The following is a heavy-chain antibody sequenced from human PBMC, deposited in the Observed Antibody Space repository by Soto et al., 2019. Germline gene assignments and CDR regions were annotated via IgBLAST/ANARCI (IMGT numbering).Heavy chain of an antibody. CDR1: GFTFSDYA. Sequence: SLRLSCAASGFTFSDYAMHWVRHVPGQGLEWVAVISFDGNIKYDADSVKGRFTISRDNSKNTLYLQMNSLRAEDTAVYYCAKDRTAYCGGDCYPPGMDVWGQGTTVTVSS. CDR2: ISFDGNIK. V-gene: IGHV3-30-3*01. CDR3: AKDRTAYCGGDCYPPGMDV. D-gene: IGHD2-21*02. J-gene: IGHJ6*02.